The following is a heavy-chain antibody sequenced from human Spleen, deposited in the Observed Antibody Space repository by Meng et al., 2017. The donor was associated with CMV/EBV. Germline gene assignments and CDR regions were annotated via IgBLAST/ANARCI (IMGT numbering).Heavy chain of an antibody. D-gene: IGHD2-2*02. J-gene: IGHJ6*02. CDR1: GGSISSGGYY. V-gene: IGHV4-31*03. CDR2: IYYSGST. CDR3: ARVEHCSSTSCYKGGNYYGMDV. Sequence: SETLSLTCTVSGGSISSGGYYWSWIRQHPGKGLEWIGYIYYSGSTYYNPSLKSRVTISVDTSKNQFSLKLSSVTAADTAVYYCARVEHCSSTSCYKGGNYYGMDVWGQGTTVTVSS.